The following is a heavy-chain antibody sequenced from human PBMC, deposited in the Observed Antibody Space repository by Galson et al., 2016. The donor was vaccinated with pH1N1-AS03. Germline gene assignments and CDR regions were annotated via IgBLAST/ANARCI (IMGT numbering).Heavy chain of an antibody. D-gene: IGHD5-24*01. CDR3: ARGPVSYNNYWFPPPDY. Sequence: SLRLSCAASLASGFTFSGYYMHWVRQAPGKGLEWVAFIRDDGGDKYYAESVKGRFTISRDNSKNTLYLQMGSLRTEDMAVYYCARGPVSYNNYWFPPPDYWGQGTLVTVSS. J-gene: IGHJ4*02. V-gene: IGHV3-30*02. CDR1: GFTFSGYY. CDR2: IRDDGGDK.